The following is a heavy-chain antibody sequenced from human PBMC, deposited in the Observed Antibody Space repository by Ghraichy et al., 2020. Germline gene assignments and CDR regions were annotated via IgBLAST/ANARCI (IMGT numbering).Heavy chain of an antibody. J-gene: IGHJ5*02. CDR1: GGSISSSSYY. CDR2: IYYSGST. V-gene: IGHV4-39*01. D-gene: IGHD3-3*01. Sequence: SETLSLTCTVSGGSISSSSYYWGWIRQPPGKGLEWIGSIYYSGSTYYNPSLKSRVTISVDTSKNQFSLKLSSVTAADTAVYYCARSNTKAIFGVVIMVNWFDPWGQGTLVTVSS. CDR3: ARSNTKAIFGVVIMVNWFDP.